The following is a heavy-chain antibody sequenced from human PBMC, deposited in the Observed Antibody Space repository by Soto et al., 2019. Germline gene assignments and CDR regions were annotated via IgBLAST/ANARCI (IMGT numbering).Heavy chain of an antibody. V-gene: IGHV4-31*03. J-gene: IGHJ4*02. D-gene: IGHD6-19*01. Sequence: SETLSLTCTVSGGSISSGGYYWSWIRQHPGKGLEWIGYIYYSGSTYYNPSLKSRVTISVDTSKNQFSLKLSSVTAADTAVYYCAGSIAVAGFDYWGQGTLVTVSS. CDR1: GGSISSGGYY. CDR3: AGSIAVAGFDY. CDR2: IYYSGST.